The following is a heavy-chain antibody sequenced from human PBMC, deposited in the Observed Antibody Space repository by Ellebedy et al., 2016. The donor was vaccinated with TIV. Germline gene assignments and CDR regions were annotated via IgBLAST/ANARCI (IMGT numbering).Heavy chain of an antibody. J-gene: IGHJ6*03. CDR1: GGSISSYY. D-gene: IGHD1-1*01. Sequence: SETLSLTXTVSGGSISSYYWSWIRQPPGKGLEWIGYIYYSGSTNYNPSLKSRVTISVDTSKNQFSLKLSSVTAADTAVYYCARGPRDTTYYYYYMDVWGKGTTVTVSS. V-gene: IGHV4-59*13. CDR3: ARGPRDTTYYYYYMDV. CDR2: IYYSGST.